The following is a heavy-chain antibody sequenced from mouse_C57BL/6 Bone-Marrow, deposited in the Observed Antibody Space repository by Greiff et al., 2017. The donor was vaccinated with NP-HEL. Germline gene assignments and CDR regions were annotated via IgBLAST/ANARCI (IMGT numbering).Heavy chain of an antibody. CDR2: INSDGGST. CDR3: SKSPYSNYVPYFDY. Sequence: EVQLQESGGGLVQPGESLKLSCESNEYEFPSHDMSWVRKTPEKRLELVAAINSDGGSTYYPDTMERRFIISRDNTKKTLYLQMSSLRSEDTALYYCSKSPYSNYVPYFDYWGPGPTLTVSS. J-gene: IGHJ2*01. D-gene: IGHD2-5*01. CDR1: EYEFPSHD. V-gene: IGHV5-2*01.